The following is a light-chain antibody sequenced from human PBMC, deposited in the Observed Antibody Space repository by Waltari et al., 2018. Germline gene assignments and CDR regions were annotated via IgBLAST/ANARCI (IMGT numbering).Light chain of an antibody. J-gene: IGKJ1*01. CDR1: QSISSW. CDR3: QQYNSYSWT. V-gene: IGKV1-5*03. Sequence: DIQMTPSPSTLSASVGDRVTITCRASQSISSWLAWYQQKPGKAPKLLIYKASSLESGVPSRFSGSGSGTEVTLTISSLQPDDFATYYCQQYNSYSWTCGQGTKVEIK. CDR2: KAS.